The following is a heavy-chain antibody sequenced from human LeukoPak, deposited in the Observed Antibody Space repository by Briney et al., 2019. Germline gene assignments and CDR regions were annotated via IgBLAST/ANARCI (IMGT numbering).Heavy chain of an antibody. V-gene: IGHV4-4*07. Sequence: SETLSLTCTVSGGSISNYYWSWIRQPAGKGLEWIGRIYTSGSTNYNPSLKSRVTMSVDTSKNQFSLKLSSVTAADTAVYYCARDKSGWLNDDAFAIWGQGTMVTVSS. CDR2: IYTSGST. CDR1: GGSISNYY. J-gene: IGHJ3*02. D-gene: IGHD6-19*01. CDR3: ARDKSGWLNDDAFAI.